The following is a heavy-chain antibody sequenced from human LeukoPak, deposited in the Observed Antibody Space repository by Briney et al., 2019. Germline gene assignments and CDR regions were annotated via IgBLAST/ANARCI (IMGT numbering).Heavy chain of an antibody. Sequence: SETLSLTCTVSGGSISGYYWSWIRQPPGKGLDWIGYIYYTGTTDQNPSLKSRVTISVDTSKNQFSLKLTSVTAADTAVYYCAREIATSGGNSRALDYWGQGTLVTVSS. V-gene: IGHV4-59*12. J-gene: IGHJ4*02. D-gene: IGHD4-23*01. CDR1: GGSISGYY. CDR2: IYYTGTT. CDR3: AREIATSGGNSRALDY.